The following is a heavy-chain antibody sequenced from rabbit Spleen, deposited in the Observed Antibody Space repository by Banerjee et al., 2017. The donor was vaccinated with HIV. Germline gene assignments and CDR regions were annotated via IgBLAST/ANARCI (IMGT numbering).Heavy chain of an antibody. CDR2: IYGGAGSST. CDR3: ARDLVAVIGWNFSL. J-gene: IGHJ3*01. Sequence: QEQLVESGGGLVQPEGSLTLTCTASGFSFSSSYYMCWVRQAPGKGLEWIGCIYGGAGSSTAYANWAKGRFTISKTSSTTVPLQMTSLTAPDTATYFCARDLVAVIGWNFSLWGQGTLVTVS. D-gene: IGHD1-1*01. V-gene: IGHV1S45*01. CDR1: GFSFSSSYY.